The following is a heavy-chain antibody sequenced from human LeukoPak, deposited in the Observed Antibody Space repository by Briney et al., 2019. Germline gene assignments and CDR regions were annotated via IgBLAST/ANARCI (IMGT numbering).Heavy chain of an antibody. CDR3: ARDRQFDY. CDR2: IYIDGNT. J-gene: IGHJ4*02. V-gene: IGHV3-66*01. CDR1: GFXVSRNY. Sequence: GGSLRLSCGASGFXVSRNYISWVRQAPGKGLEWVSVIYIDGNTFFADSLKGRFTISRDNAKNSLYLQMNSLRAEDTAVYYCARDRQFDYWGQGTLVTVS.